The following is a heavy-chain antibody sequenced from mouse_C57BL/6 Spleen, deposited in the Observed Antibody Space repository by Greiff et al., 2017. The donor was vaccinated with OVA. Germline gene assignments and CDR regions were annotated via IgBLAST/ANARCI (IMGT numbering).Heavy chain of an antibody. CDR3: AREADYYGNYFDY. J-gene: IGHJ2*01. CDR1: GFTFSDYA. D-gene: IGHD1-1*01. V-gene: IGHV5-17*01. Sequence: EVNLVESGGGLVKPGGSLKLSCAASGFTFSDYAMHWVRQAPEKGLEWVAYISSGSSTIYYADTVKGRFTISRDNAKNTLFLQMTSLRSEDTAMYYCAREADYYGNYFDYWGQGTTLTVSS. CDR2: ISSGSSTI.